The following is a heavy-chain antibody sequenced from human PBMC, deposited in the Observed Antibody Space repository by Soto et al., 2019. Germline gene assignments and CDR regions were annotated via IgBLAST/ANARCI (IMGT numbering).Heavy chain of an antibody. J-gene: IGHJ6*03. CDR2: SDPGDSDT. V-gene: IGHV5-51*01. Sequence: GESLKISCKGSGSSFTSYWIGWVRQMPGKGLEWMGISDPGDSDTRYSPSFQGQLTISADKSFSTAYLQWSSLKASDNAMYYCARNVSPYMTTTGYYSYYMDVWGKGTTVTVSS. D-gene: IGHD1-26*01. CDR3: ARNVSPYMTTTGYYSYYMDV. CDR1: GSSFTSYW.